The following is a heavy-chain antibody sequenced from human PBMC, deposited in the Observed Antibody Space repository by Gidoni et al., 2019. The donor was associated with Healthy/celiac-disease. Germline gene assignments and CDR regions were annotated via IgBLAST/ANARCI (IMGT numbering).Heavy chain of an antibody. CDR2: IDPSDSYT. J-gene: IGHJ4*02. CDR3: ACMVRGVMDPNWTDIY. CDR1: GYSFTSYW. V-gene: IGHV5-10-1*01. D-gene: IGHD3-10*01. Sequence: EVQLVQSGAEVKKPGESLRISCKGSGYSFTSYWISWVRQMPGKGLEWMGRIDPSDSYTNYSPSFQGHVTISADKSISTAYLQWSSLKASDTAMYYCACMVRGVMDPNWTDIYWGQGTLVTVSS.